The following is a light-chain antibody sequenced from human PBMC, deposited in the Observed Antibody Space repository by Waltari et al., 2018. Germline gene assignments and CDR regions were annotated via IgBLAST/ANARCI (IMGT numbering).Light chain of an antibody. CDR1: QSVNSN. CDR2: DAS. Sequence: ETVMAQSPATLSVSPGERATLSCRASQSVNSNLAWFQHKPGQAPRLLIYDASTRATDIPARCSGSGSGTEFTLTIGSLQTEDFAVYYCQQYNNWPRTFGQGTKLEI. CDR3: QQYNNWPRT. V-gene: IGKV3-15*01. J-gene: IGKJ2*01.